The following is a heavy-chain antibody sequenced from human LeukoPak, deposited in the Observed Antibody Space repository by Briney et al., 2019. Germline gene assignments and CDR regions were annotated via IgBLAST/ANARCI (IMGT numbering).Heavy chain of an antibody. D-gene: IGHD3-22*01. Sequence: SETLSLTCTVSGDPVSSGSYYWRWIRQPPGKRLEWIGYIYYSGSTNYNPSLKSRLTISVDTSKTQFSLKLSSVTAADTAVYFCARADSSGYYRIDYFHYWGQGTLVTVSS. CDR2: IYYSGST. J-gene: IGHJ4*02. CDR3: ARADSSGYYRIDYFHY. CDR1: GDPVSSGSYY. V-gene: IGHV4-61*01.